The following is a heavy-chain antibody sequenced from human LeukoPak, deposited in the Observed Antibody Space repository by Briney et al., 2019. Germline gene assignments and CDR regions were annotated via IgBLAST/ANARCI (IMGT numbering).Heavy chain of an antibody. V-gene: IGHV4-59*01. CDR1: GFTFSSYE. D-gene: IGHD3-10*01. Sequence: GSLRLSCAASGFTFSSYEMNWVRQPPGKGLEWIGYIYYTGSTDYNPSLKSRVTMSVDTSKNQFSLKLSPVTAADTAVYSCARGSVRGEFDPWGQGTLVTVSS. CDR3: ARGSVRGEFDP. J-gene: IGHJ5*02. CDR2: IYYTGST.